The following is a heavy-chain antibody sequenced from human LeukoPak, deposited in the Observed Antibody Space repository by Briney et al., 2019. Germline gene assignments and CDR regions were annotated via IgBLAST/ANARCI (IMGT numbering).Heavy chain of an antibody. D-gene: IGHD2-2*01. CDR1: GFTFSSYA. V-gene: IGHV3-30-3*01. CDR2: ISYDGSNK. Sequence: GGSLRLSCAASGFTFSSYAMHWVRQAPGKGLEWVAVISYDGSNKYYADSVKGRFTISRDNSKNTLYLQMNSLRAEDTAVYYCARDPGEYQLSYYYYYMDVWGKGTTVTVSS. CDR3: ARDPGEYQLSYYYYYMDV. J-gene: IGHJ6*03.